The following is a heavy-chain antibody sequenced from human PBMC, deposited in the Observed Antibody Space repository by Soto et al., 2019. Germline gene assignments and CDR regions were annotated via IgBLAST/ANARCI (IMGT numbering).Heavy chain of an antibody. CDR2: IYYNGNT. CDR1: GGSISSDY. CDR3: AILAYTSGFTFDY. V-gene: IGHV4-59*01. Sequence: SETLSLTCTVSGGSISSDYWTWIRQPPGERLEWIGYIYYNGNTNYNSSLKSRVTISIDTSKNQFSLKLNSVTAADTAVYFCAILAYTSGFTFDYWGRGTLVNVSS. J-gene: IGHJ4*02. D-gene: IGHD5-18*01.